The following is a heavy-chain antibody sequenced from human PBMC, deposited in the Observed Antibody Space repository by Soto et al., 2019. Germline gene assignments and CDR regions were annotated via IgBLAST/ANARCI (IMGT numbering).Heavy chain of an antibody. V-gene: IGHV4-31*03. CDR1: GGSISSGGYY. D-gene: IGHD4-17*01. J-gene: IGHJ6*02. CDR2: IYYSGST. CDR3: ARVGTTVTTSSDYYYGMDV. Sequence: QAQLQESGPGLVKPSQTLSLTCTVSGGSISSGGYYWSWIRQHPGKGLEWIGYIYYSGSTYYNPSLKSRVTISVDTSKNQFSLKLSSVTAADTAVYYCARVGTTVTTSSDYYYGMDVWGQGTTVTVSS.